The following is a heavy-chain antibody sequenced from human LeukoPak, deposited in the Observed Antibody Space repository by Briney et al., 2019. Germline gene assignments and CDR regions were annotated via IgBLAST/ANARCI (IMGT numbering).Heavy chain of an antibody. Sequence: GGSLRLSCAASGFAFSTSTMHWVRQAPGKGPEWVSVISYDETHKYYADSVKGRFTISRDNSKNTLYLQMNSLRAEDTAVYYCARYDSSGPGEYWGQGTLVTVSS. CDR2: ISYDETHK. CDR3: ARYDSSGPGEY. J-gene: IGHJ4*02. D-gene: IGHD3-22*01. CDR1: GFAFSTST. V-gene: IGHV3-30*04.